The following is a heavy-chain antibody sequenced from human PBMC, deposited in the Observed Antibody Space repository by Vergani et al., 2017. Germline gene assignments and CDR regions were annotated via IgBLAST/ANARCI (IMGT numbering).Heavy chain of an antibody. CDR1: GYTLTELS. J-gene: IGHJ4*02. D-gene: IGHD2-2*02. V-gene: IGHV1-69*13. Sequence: QVQLVQSGAEVKKPGASVKVSCKVSGYTLTELSMHWVRQAPGKGLEWMGGIIPIFGTANYAQKFQGRVTITADESTSTAYMELSSLRSEDTAVYYCARVGYCSSTSCYKWWGVFDYWGQGTLVTVSS. CDR3: ARVGYCSSTSCYKWWGVFDY. CDR2: IIPIFGTA.